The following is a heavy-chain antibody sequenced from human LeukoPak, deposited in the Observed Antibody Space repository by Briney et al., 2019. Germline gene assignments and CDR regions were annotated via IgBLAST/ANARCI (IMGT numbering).Heavy chain of an antibody. CDR2: IKHDGSEK. V-gene: IGHV3-7*01. D-gene: IGHD5-24*01. J-gene: IGHJ6*02. Sequence: PGGSLRLSCAASGFTFSSYWMSWVRQAPGKGLEWVANIKHDGSEKYYVDSVKGRFAISRDNAKNSLYLQMNSLRAEDTAVYYCARAWRWLQFDYYYGMDVWGQGTTVTVSS. CDR1: GFTFSSYW. CDR3: ARAWRWLQFDYYYGMDV.